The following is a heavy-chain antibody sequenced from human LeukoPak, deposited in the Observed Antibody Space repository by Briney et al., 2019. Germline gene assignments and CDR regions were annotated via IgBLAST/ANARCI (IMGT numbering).Heavy chain of an antibody. J-gene: IGHJ4*02. CDR2: IKQDGSEK. CDR3: ARDRGDSSSYRLVRATYYFDY. Sequence: GGSLRLSCAASGFTFSSYWMSWVRQAPGKGLEWVANIKQDGSEKYYVDSVKGRFTISRDNAKNSLYLQMNSLRAEDTAVYYCARDRGDSSSYRLVRATYYFDYWGQGTLVTVSS. D-gene: IGHD6-6*01. V-gene: IGHV3-7*01. CDR1: GFTFSSYW.